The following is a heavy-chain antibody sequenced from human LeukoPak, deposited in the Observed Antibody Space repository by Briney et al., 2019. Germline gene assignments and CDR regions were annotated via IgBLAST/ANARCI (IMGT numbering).Heavy chain of an antibody. CDR2: IWYDGSNK. CDR3: ARDSVRSRSSSLDY. CDR1: GFTFSSYG. J-gene: IGHJ4*02. Sequence: GGSLRLSCAASGFTFSSYGMHWVRQAPGKGLEWVAVIWYDGSNKYYADSVKGRFTTSRDNSKNTLYLQMNSLRAEDTAVYYCARDSVRSRSSSLDYWGQGTLVTVSS. V-gene: IGHV3-33*01. D-gene: IGHD6-6*01.